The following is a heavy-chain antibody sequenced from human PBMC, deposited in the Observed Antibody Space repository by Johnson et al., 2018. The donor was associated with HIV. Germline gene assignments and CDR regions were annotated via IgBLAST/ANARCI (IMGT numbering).Heavy chain of an antibody. D-gene: IGHD3-22*01. Sequence: VQLVESGGGLVQPGGSLRLSCAASGFTVSTNYMTWVRQAPGKGLECVSLIYSDGNTYYADSVKGRFTISRDNSKNTLYLQMNSLTAEDTAVYYCATFYYDNVRGLLGLRWAMWG. CDR3: ATFYYDNVRGLLGLRWAM. CDR2: IYSDGNT. J-gene: IGHJ1*01. CDR1: GFTVSTNY. V-gene: IGHV3-66*01.